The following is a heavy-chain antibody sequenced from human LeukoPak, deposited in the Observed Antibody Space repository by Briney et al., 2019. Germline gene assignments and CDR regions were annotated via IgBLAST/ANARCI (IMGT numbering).Heavy chain of an antibody. CDR3: AKASYYYDSSGTDYYFDY. CDR2: ISWDGGST. J-gene: IGHJ4*02. V-gene: IGHV3-43D*03. Sequence: PGGSLRLSCAASGFTFDDYAMHWVRQAPGKGLEWVSLISWDGGSTYYADSVKGRFTISRDNSKNSLYLQMNSLRAEDTALYYCAKASYYYDSSGTDYYFDYWGQGTLVTVSS. D-gene: IGHD3-22*01. CDR1: GFTFDDYA.